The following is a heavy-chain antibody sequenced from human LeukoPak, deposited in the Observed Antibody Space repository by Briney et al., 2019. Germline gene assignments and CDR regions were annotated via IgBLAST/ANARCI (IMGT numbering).Heavy chain of an antibody. CDR3: ARGSGARSYNWFDP. V-gene: IGHV3-21*01. D-gene: IGHD3-10*01. CDR2: ISSGSSYI. J-gene: IGHJ5*02. CDR1: GFIFSSYS. Sequence: GGSLRLSCAASGFIFSSYSINWVRQAPGKGLEWVSSISSGSSYIYYADSVKGRFTISRDNAKNSLYLQMNSLRAEDTAVYYCARGSGARSYNWFDPWGQGTLVTVSS.